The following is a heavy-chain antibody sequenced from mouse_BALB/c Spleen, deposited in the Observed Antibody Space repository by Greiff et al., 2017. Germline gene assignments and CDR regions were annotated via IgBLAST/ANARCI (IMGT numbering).Heavy chain of an antibody. CDR2: INPSNGGT. J-gene: IGHJ4*01. Sequence: VQLQQPGAELVKPGASVKLSCKASGYTFTSYWKHWVKLRPGQGFEWIGEINPSNGGTNYNEKFKRKATLTVDKSSSTAYMQLSSLTSEDSAVYYCTRGYGNYAMDYWGQGTSVTVSS. D-gene: IGHD2-1*01. CDR3: TRGYGNYAMDY. CDR1: GYTFTSYW. V-gene: IGHV1S81*02.